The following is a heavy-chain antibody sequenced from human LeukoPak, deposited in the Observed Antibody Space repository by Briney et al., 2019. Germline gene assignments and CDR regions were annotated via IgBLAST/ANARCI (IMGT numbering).Heavy chain of an antibody. V-gene: IGHV1-69*06. CDR1: GGTFSSYA. Sequence: ASVKVSCKASGGTFSSYAISWVRQAPGQGLEWMGGIIPIFGTANYAQKFQGRVTITADKSPSTAYMELSSLGSEDTAVYSCAGYYYDSSGYMQSWGQGTLVTVSS. CDR2: IIPIFGTA. J-gene: IGHJ4*02. D-gene: IGHD3-22*01. CDR3: AGYYYDSSGYMQS.